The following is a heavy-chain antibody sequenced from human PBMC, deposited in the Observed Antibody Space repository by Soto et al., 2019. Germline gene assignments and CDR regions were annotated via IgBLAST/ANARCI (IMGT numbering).Heavy chain of an antibody. J-gene: IGHJ3*02. CDR1: GGTFSSYA. Sequence: GASLKVSCKASGGTFSSYAISWVRQAPGQGLEWMGGIIPIFGTANYAQKFQGRVTITADESTSTAYMELSSLRSEDTAVYYCARDLNYDSSGYDAFDIWGQGTMVTVSS. V-gene: IGHV1-69*13. D-gene: IGHD3-22*01. CDR2: IIPIFGTA. CDR3: ARDLNYDSSGYDAFDI.